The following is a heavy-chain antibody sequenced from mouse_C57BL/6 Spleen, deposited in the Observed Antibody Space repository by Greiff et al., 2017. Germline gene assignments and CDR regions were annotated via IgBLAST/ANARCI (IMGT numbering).Heavy chain of an antibody. J-gene: IGHJ3*01. CDR2: ISYDGSN. V-gene: IGHV3-6*01. Sequence: EVKLVESGPGLVKPSQSLSLTCSVTGYSITSGYYWNWIRQFPGNKLEWMGYISYDGSNNYKPSLKNRISITRDTSKNQFFLKLNSVTTEDTATYYCARDRGTDLAWFAYWGQGTLVTVSA. CDR3: ARDRGTDLAWFAY. D-gene: IGHD2-14*01. CDR1: GYSITSGYY.